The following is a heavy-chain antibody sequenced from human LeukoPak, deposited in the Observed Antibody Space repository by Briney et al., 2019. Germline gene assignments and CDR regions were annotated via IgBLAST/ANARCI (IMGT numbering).Heavy chain of an antibody. Sequence: PGGSLRLSCAASGYTFNNYWMNWVRQASGKGLEWVVAIKQDGSEKYYVDSVKGRFTISRDNAKNSLYLQMNSLRAEDTAVYYCARGGSYSWFDSWGQGTPVTVSS. CDR3: ARGGSYSWFDS. V-gene: IGHV3-7*01. CDR2: IKQDGSEK. J-gene: IGHJ5*01. CDR1: GYTFNNYW.